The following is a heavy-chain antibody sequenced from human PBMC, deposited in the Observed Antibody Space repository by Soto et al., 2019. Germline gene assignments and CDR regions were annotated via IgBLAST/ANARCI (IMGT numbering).Heavy chain of an antibody. CDR3: AKDHLTTSVTTVGY. J-gene: IGHJ4*02. CDR2: ISYHGSDK. D-gene: IGHD4-17*01. V-gene: IGHV3-30*18. CDR1: GFTFSNYG. Sequence: QVQLVESGGGVVQPGRSLRLSCAASGFTFSNYGMHWVRQAPGKGLEWVAVISYHGSDKYYADSVKGRFTISRDNSENTLYLQMESLRAEDTAVYYCAKDHLTTSVTTVGYWGQGTLVTVSS.